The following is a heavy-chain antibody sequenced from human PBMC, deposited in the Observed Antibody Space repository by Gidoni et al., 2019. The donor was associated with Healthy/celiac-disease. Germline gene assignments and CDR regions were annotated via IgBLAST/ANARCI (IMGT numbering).Heavy chain of an antibody. CDR3: ARGKYSSGDPNWFDP. J-gene: IGHJ5*02. CDR1: GGSIRGGSYY. CDR2: IYTSGST. D-gene: IGHD6-19*01. Sequence: QVQLQESGPGLVKPSQTLSLTCTVSGGSIRGGSYYWSWIRQPAGKGLEWIGRIYTSGSTNYNPSLKSRVTISVDTSKNQFSLKLSSVTAADTAVYYCARGKYSSGDPNWFDPWGQGTLVTVSS. V-gene: IGHV4-61*02.